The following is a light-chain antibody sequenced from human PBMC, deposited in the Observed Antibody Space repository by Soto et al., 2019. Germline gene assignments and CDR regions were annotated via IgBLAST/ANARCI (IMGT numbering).Light chain of an antibody. CDR3: CSYAGSPYV. V-gene: IGLV2-11*01. CDR2: DVS. J-gene: IGLJ1*01. CDR1: SSDVGGYNY. Sequence: QSLLTQPRSVSGSPGQAVAISCTGTSSDVGGYNYVSWYQQHPGKAPKLMIYDVSQRPSGVPNRFSGSKSGNTASLIISGLQAEDEADYYCCSYAGSPYVFGTGTKLTVL.